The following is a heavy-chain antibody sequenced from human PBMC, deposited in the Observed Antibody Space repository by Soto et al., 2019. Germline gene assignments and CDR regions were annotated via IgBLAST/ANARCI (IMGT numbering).Heavy chain of an antibody. CDR3: ARGVAGPLHWFDP. V-gene: IGHV1-3*01. D-gene: IGHD6-19*01. Sequence: QVQLVQSGAEVKKPGASVKVSCKASGYTFTSYAMHWVRQAPGQRLEWMGWINAGNGNTKYSQKFQGRVTITSDPSASTAYMELSSLRSEDTAVYYCARGVAGPLHWFDPWGQGPLVTVSS. J-gene: IGHJ5*02. CDR2: INAGNGNT. CDR1: GYTFTSYA.